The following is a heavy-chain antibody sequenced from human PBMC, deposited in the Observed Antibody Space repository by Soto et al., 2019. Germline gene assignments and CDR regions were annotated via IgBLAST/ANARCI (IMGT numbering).Heavy chain of an antibody. D-gene: IGHD4-17*01. CDR3: ARTNGDYDYFDY. V-gene: IGHV4-59*01. CDR2: IYYSGST. Sequence: SETLSLTCTVSGGSISSYYWSWIRQPPGKGLEWIGYIYYSGSTNYNPSLKSRVTISVDTSKNQFSLKLSSVTAADTAVYYCARTNGDYDYFDYWGQGTLVTVSS. J-gene: IGHJ4*02. CDR1: GGSISSYY.